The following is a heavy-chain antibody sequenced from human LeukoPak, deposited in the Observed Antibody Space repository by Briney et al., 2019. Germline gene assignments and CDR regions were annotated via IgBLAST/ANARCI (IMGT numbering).Heavy chain of an antibody. D-gene: IGHD4-17*01. CDR3: ARDYADYVGYFFFDY. V-gene: IGHV3-23*01. CDR2: ISGGGETT. Sequence: PGGSLRLSCAASGFTFNNYAMNWVRQAPGKGLEWVSRISGGGETTYYADSEKGRFTISRDNSQNTLYLQMNSLRAEDTAVYYCARDYADYVGYFFFDYWGQGTLVTVSS. CDR1: GFTFNNYA. J-gene: IGHJ4*02.